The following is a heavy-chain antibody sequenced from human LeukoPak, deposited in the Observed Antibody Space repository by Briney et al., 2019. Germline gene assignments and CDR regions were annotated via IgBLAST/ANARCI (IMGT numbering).Heavy chain of an antibody. CDR2: INPNSGGT. CDR1: VYTFTVLY. J-gene: IGHJ4*02. Sequence: RAAVWVSRKSSVYTFTVLYMHWVRDAPGQGLEWMGWINPNSGGTNYAQKFQGRVTMTRDTSISTAYMELSRLRSDDTAVYYCARGPVTMHDYWGQGTLVTVSS. CDR3: ARGPVTMHDY. V-gene: IGHV1-2*02. D-gene: IGHD2-21*02.